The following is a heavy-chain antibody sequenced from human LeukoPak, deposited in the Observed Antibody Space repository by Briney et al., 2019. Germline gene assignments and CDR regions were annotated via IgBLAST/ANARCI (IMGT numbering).Heavy chain of an antibody. Sequence: SETLSLTCAVYGGSFSGYYWSWIRQPSGKGLEWIGEINHSGSTNYNPSLKSRVTISVDTSKNQFSLKLSSVTAADTAVYYCARDLGPGGSRDLWFGESPYYFDYWGQGTLVTVSS. J-gene: IGHJ4*02. V-gene: IGHV4-34*01. CDR2: INHSGST. CDR3: ARDLGPGGSRDLWFGESPYYFDY. D-gene: IGHD3-10*01. CDR1: GGSFSGYY.